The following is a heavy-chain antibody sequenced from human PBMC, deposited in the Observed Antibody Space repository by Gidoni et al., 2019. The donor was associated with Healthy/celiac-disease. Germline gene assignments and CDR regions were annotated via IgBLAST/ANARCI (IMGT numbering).Heavy chain of an antibody. J-gene: IGHJ4*02. CDR3: AREGGWSGGLQVFVQPEPMDY. V-gene: IGHV1-2*02. CDR1: GYTFPGYY. D-gene: IGHD3-3*01. CDR2: NNPNSGGT. Sequence: HVPLLPSGAEVKQPGASVNVSCKSSGYTFPGYYLHWVRKSPGPGRAWMGWNNPNSGGTNYAQKFQGRVTMNRDTCISTAYRERRRLRADDTAVYYCAREGGWSGGLQVFVQPEPMDYGGQGTLVTVSS.